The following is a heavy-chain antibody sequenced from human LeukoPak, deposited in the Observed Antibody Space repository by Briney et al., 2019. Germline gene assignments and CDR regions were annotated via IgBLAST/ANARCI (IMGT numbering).Heavy chain of an antibody. CDR3: AKDSIVLMVYAEIDY. D-gene: IGHD2-8*01. Sequence: GGSLRLSCEVSGFSFVGHWMTWVRQAPGKGLEWVANINQDGSETYYVDSVKGRFTISRANPKNSLYLQMNSLRAEDTAVYYCAKDSIVLMVYAEIDYWGQGTLVTVSS. J-gene: IGHJ4*02. CDR1: GFSFVGHW. CDR2: INQDGSET. V-gene: IGHV3-7*03.